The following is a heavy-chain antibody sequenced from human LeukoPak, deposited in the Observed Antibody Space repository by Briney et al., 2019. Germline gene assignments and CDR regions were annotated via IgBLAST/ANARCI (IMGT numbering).Heavy chain of an antibody. V-gene: IGHV1-8*01. D-gene: IGHD5-18*01. CDR2: MNPNSGNT. J-gene: IGHJ4*02. Sequence: APVKVSCKASGYTFTSYDINWVRQATGQGLEWMGWMNPNSGNTGYAQKFQGRVTMTRDTSISTAYMELSSLRSGDTAVYYCAREVGGRAMDLDYWGQGTLVTVSS. CDR3: AREVGGRAMDLDY. CDR1: GYTFTSYD.